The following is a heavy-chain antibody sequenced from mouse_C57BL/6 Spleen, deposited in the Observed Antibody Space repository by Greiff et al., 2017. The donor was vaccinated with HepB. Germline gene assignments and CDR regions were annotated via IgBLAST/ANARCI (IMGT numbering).Heavy chain of an antibody. CDR3: AREAPIYDGYWDYAMDY. CDR2: ISYDGSN. Sequence: EVKLQESGPGLVKPSQSLSLTCSVTGYSITSGYYWNWIRQFPGNKLEWMGYISYDGSNNYNPSLKNRISITRDTSKNQFFLKLNSVTTEDTATYYCAREAPIYDGYWDYAMDYWGQGTSVTVSS. CDR1: GYSITSGYY. J-gene: IGHJ4*01. D-gene: IGHD2-3*01. V-gene: IGHV3-6*01.